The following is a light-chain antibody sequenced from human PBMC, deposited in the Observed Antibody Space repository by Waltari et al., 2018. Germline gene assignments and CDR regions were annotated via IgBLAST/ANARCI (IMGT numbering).Light chain of an antibody. CDR1: HSNIGHNY. V-gene: IGLV1-51*02. CDR2: EDS. J-gene: IGLJ7*01. CDR3: GTWDSSLSGAV. Sequence: QSVLTQPPSVSAAPGQRVTISCSGGHSNIGHNYVSWYRQFPGTAPKLLIYEDSGRPAGVPGRFSVSRSGTSATLDITGRQAGDEAEYYCGTWDSSLSGAVFGGGTHLTVL.